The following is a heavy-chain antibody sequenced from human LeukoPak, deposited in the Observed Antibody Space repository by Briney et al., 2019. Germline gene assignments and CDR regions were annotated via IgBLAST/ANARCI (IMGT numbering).Heavy chain of an antibody. CDR2: ISSSGSTI. Sequence: GGSLRLSCAASGFTFSDYYMSWIRQAPGKGLEWVSYISSSGSTIYYADSVKGRFTISRDNAKNSLYLQMNSLRAEDTAVYYCAREDRLRYCSSTSCYKGGNWFDPWGQGTLVTVSS. V-gene: IGHV3-11*01. D-gene: IGHD2-2*02. J-gene: IGHJ5*02. CDR3: AREDRLRYCSSTSCYKGGNWFDP. CDR1: GFTFSDYY.